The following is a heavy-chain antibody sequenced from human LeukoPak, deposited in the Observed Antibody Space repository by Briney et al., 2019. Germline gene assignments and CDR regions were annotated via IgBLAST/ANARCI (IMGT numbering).Heavy chain of an antibody. CDR1: GGSISSYY. V-gene: IGHV4-59*01. Sequence: SETLSLTCTVSGGSISSYYWSWIRQPPGKGLEWIGYIYYSGSTNYNPSLKSRVTISVDTSKNQFSLKLSSVTAADTAVYYCARASIATVDAFDIWGQGTMVTVSS. CDR3: ARASIATVDAFDI. D-gene: IGHD6-13*01. CDR2: IYYSGST. J-gene: IGHJ3*02.